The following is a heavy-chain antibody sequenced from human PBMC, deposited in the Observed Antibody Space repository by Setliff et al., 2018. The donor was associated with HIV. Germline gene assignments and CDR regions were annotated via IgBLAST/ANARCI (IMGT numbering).Heavy chain of an antibody. CDR2: MNTDGT. J-gene: IGHJ4*02. Sequence: PGGSLRLSCAASGFTFSSYWMHWVRQAPGKGLVWVFGMNTDGTGYADSVKGRFTISRDDSKSTLYLQLTTLRTEDTGFYFCTREIRDGYPRSSNWGQGTLDTVS. V-gene: IGHV3-74*01. D-gene: IGHD3-10*01. CDR3: TREIRDGYPRSSN. CDR1: GFTFSSYW.